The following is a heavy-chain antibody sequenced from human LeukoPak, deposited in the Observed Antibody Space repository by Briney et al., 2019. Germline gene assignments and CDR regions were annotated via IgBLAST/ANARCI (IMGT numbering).Heavy chain of an antibody. D-gene: IGHD4-23*01. J-gene: IGHJ4*02. CDR2: IRYDGSEK. V-gene: IGHV3-30*02. CDR1: GFTFRISG. CDR3: ATNSVPEF. Sequence: SGGSMRLCCAAAGFTFRISGMYWVRQAPGKGQEWVAFIRYDGSEKYYADSVRGRFTISRDNSKNTLYLQMKSLRPEDTAVYYCATNSVPEFWGQGNLVTVSS.